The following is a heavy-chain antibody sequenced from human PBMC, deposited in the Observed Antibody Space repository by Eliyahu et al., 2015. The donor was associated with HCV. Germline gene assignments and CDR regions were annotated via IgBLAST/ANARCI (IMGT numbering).Heavy chain of an antibody. J-gene: IGHJ4*02. CDR3: VRSFGIVNYFDY. CDR2: IKTKADGETT. Sequence: EVQLVESGGGLVKPGGSLRLSWXASGXXFSNAWXGWVRQAPGXGLEWVGRIKTKADGETTDYAAPVKGRFTISRDDSKGTLDLLMNSLKAEDTAVYYCVRSFGIVNYFDYWGQGTLVTVSS. V-gene: IGHV3-15*01. D-gene: IGHD3-3*01. CDR1: GXXFSNAW.